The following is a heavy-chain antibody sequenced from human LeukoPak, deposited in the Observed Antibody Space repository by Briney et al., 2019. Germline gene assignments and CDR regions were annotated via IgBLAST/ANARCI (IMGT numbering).Heavy chain of an antibody. D-gene: IGHD3-10*01. CDR1: GFTFSSYS. V-gene: IGHV3-9*01. Sequence: GGSLRLSCAASGFTFSSYSMNWVRQAPGKGLEWVSGISWNSGTIGYADSVKGRFTISRDNAKNSLYLQMNSLRAEDTALYYCAKAYDGSGSYRPFDYWGQGTLVTVSS. J-gene: IGHJ4*02. CDR2: ISWNSGTI. CDR3: AKAYDGSGSYRPFDY.